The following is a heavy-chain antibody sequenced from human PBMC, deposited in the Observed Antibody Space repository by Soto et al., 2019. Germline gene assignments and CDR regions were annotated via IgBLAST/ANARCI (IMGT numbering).Heavy chain of an antibody. V-gene: IGHV3-23*01. J-gene: IGHJ4*02. CDR3: AANYYGSGSFYPDYFDS. Sequence: EVQLLESGGGLVQPGGSLRLSCAASGFTSSNYAMSWVRQAPGEGLEWVSGISGSGAATYYADSIKGRFTISRDSSKSTLYLQVNSLRAEDTAIYYCAANYYGSGSFYPDYFDSWGQGTLVTVSS. D-gene: IGHD3-10*01. CDR1: GFTSSNYA. CDR2: ISGSGAAT.